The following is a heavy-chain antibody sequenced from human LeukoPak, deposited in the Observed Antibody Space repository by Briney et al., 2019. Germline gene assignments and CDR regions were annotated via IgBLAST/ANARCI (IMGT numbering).Heavy chain of an antibody. D-gene: IGHD3-22*01. CDR2: IKTDGSEK. CDR1: GFSFSNYW. V-gene: IGHV3-7*01. Sequence: GGSLRLSREGSGFSFSNYWMGWVRQAPGKGLQRVTNIKTDGSEKYYVDSVKGRFTISRDNAKNSLYLQMNSLRAEDTAVYYCATYSSLNRREFQYWGQGTLLTVSS. CDR3: ATYSSLNRREFQY. J-gene: IGHJ1*01.